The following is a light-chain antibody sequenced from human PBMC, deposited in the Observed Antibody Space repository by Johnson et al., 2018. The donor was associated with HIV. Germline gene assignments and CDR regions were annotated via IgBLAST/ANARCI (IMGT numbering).Light chain of an antibody. CDR3: GTWYSSLSAGF. CDR2: DNN. Sequence: QSVLTQPPSVSAAPGQKVTISFSGSSSNIGNNYVSWYQQLPGTAPKLLIYDNNNRPSGIPNRFSGPKSGPSATLAITGLRPGTEADYYCGTWYSSLSAGFFGTGTKVTVL. J-gene: IGLJ1*01. V-gene: IGLV1-51*01. CDR1: SSNIGNNY.